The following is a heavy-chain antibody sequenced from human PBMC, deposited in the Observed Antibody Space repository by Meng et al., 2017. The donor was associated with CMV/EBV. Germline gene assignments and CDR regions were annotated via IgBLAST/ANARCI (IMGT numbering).Heavy chain of an antibody. J-gene: IGHJ6*02. CDR1: GFTFSNVW. CDR2: IKTKIDGETA. V-gene: IGHV3-15*01. Sequence: GGFLRPSCAAFGFTFSNVWMSWVRQAPGKGREWVGRIKTKIDGETADFAAPVKGRFSISRDDSKNTLYLQMNSLKAEDTAVYYCTTESAIFGVVKVNYYYGMDVWGQGTTVTVSS. CDR3: TTESAIFGVVKVNYYYGMDV. D-gene: IGHD3-3*01.